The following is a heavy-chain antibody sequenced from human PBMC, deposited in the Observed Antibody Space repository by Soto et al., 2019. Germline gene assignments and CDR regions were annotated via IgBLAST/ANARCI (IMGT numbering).Heavy chain of an antibody. CDR3: GRGRSGQIVVFY. CDR1: GYTFTGHY. Sequence: ASVKVSCKASGYTFTGHYIHWVRQAPEQGPEWMGEIGPESGATRYAEKFQGRVTMTLDTSITTVYMELKNLSPDDTAVYYCGRGRSGQIVVFYWGQGTPVTISS. J-gene: IGHJ4*02. CDR2: IGPESGAT. D-gene: IGHD1-26*01. V-gene: IGHV1-2*02.